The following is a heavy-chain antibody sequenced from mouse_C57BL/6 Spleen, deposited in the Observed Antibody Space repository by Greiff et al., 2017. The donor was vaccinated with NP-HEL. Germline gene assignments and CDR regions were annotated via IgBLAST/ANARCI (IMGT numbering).Heavy chain of an antibody. J-gene: IGHJ2*01. CDR1: GYTFTSYW. D-gene: IGHD2-12*01. Sequence: QVQLQQPGAELVKPGASVKMSCKASGYTFTSYWITWVKQRPGQGLEWIGDIYPGSGSTNYNEKFKSKATLTVDTSSSTAYMQLSSLTSEDSAVYYCARGTYTKVVYYFDYWGQGTTLTVSS. V-gene: IGHV1-55*01. CDR2: IYPGSGST. CDR3: ARGTYTKVVYYFDY.